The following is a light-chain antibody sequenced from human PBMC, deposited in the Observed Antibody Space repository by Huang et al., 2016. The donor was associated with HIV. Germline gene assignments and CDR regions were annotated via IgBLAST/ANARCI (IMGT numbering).Light chain of an antibody. CDR3: QHYHDWPPLA. Sequence: EIVMTQSPATLSVSPGERATLSCRASQNIRTNVAWYQQKRDQPPRLLSYRASTRAAGIPARFSGNGSGTEFTLILTSLQSEDFAVYYCQHYHDWPPLAFGGGTKVEIK. J-gene: IGKJ4*01. CDR2: RAS. CDR1: QNIRTN. V-gene: IGKV3-15*01.